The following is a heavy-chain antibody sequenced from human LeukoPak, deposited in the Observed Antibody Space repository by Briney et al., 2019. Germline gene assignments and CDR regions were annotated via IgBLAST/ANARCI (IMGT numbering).Heavy chain of an antibody. Sequence: GRSLRLCCAASGFAFSSYWKSWVRQAPGRELEWVANRKQDGSEKYYVDSVKGRFTISRDNAKNSLYLQMNSLRAEDTAVYYCARDSSSSGYWGQGTLVTVSS. J-gene: IGHJ4*02. CDR2: RKQDGSEK. CDR3: ARDSSSSGY. V-gene: IGHV3-7*01. D-gene: IGHD6-6*01. CDR1: GFAFSSYW.